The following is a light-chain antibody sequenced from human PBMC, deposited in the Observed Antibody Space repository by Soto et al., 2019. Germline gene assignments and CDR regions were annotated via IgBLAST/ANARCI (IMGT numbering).Light chain of an antibody. CDR1: QSVSSN. V-gene: IGKV3-15*01. CDR3: KQYNNWPMT. CDR2: GAS. J-gene: IGKJ1*01. Sequence: EIVMTQSPATLSVSPGERATLSCRASQSVSSNLAWYQQKPGQAPRLLIYGASTRATGIPARFSGSGSGTEFTLTISSLQSEDFVVYYCKQYNNWPMTFGQGTKVEIK.